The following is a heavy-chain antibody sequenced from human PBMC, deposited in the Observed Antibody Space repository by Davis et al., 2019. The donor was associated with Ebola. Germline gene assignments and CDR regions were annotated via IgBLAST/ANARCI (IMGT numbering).Heavy chain of an antibody. Sequence: SETLSLTCAVYGGSFSSYYWSWIRQPPGKGLEWIGYIYYSGSTNYNPSLKSRVTISVDTSKTQFSLKLTSVTAADTAVYYCATQTYCGGDCYITDAFDMWGQGTTVTVSA. J-gene: IGHJ3*02. CDR2: IYYSGST. CDR1: GGSFSSYY. D-gene: IGHD2-21*02. CDR3: ATQTYCGGDCYITDAFDM. V-gene: IGHV4-59*08.